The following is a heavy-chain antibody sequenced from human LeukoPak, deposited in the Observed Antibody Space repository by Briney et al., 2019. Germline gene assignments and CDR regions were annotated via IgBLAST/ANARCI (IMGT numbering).Heavy chain of an antibody. V-gene: IGHV1-3*03. CDR3: ARGGKQWRGGNYFDS. CDR2: ITTGRGET. Sequence: HWASVKVSCKASGYTFTDYALHWVRQAPGQSLEWMGWITTGRGETRYSQEFQRRITFTRDTSASTVYMDLSDLRSEDTAVYYCARGGKQWRGGNYFDSWGQGTLVAVSS. J-gene: IGHJ4*02. CDR1: GYTFTDYA. D-gene: IGHD6-19*01.